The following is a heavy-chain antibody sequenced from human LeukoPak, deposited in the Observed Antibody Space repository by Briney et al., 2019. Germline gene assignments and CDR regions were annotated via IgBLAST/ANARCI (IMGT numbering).Heavy chain of an antibody. D-gene: IGHD3-9*01. J-gene: IGHJ4*02. CDR1: GGSISGSSYY. CDR2: IYYSGST. CDR3: ASTLYDVLTGYRFDY. Sequence: PSETLSLTCTVSGGSISGSSYYWGWIRQPPGKGLEWIGSIYYSGSTYYNPSLKSRVTISVDTSKNQFSLKLSSVTAADTAVYYCASTLYDVLTGYRFDYWGQGTLVTVSS. V-gene: IGHV4-39*07.